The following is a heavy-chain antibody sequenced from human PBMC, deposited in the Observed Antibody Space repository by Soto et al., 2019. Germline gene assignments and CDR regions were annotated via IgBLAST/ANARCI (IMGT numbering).Heavy chain of an antibody. V-gene: IGHV5-10-1*01. CDR1: GYSFTSYW. D-gene: IGHD3-22*01. Sequence: PGESLKIACKGSGYSFTSYWISWVRQMPGKGLEWMGRIDPSDSYTNYSPSFQGHVTISADKSMSTAYLQWRSLKASDSAMYYCARLVLGYYDSSGYYYYYYGMDVWGQGTTVTVS. CDR2: IDPSDSYT. J-gene: IGHJ6*02. CDR3: ARLVLGYYDSSGYYYYYYGMDV.